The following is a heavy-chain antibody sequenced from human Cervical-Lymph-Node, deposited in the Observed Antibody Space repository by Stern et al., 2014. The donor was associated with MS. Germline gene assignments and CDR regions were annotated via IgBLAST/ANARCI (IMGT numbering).Heavy chain of an antibody. CDR1: GFSFNTRGVG. CDR2: IYYNNET. Sequence: ESGPTLVKPTQTLTLTCTFSGFSFNTRGVGVGWSRQSPGKALEGLALIYYNNETGYSPSLSSSTTITRATSKKHVVLTMANMDPVDTATYCGALDPQYWGQGARVTVSS. J-gene: IGHJ4*02. D-gene: IGHD4-11*01. CDR3: ALDPQY. V-gene: IGHV2-5*01.